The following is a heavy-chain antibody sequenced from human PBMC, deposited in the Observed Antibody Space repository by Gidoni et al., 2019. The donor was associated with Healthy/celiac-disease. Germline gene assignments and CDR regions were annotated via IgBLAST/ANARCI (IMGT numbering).Heavy chain of an antibody. CDR1: GFTFSNAW. CDR3: TTASPLWFLDY. Sequence: EVQLVESGGGLVKPGGSLRLSCAASGFTFSNAWMSWVRQAPGKGLVWVGRIKSKTDGGTTDYAAPVKGRFTISRDDSKNTLYLQMNSLKTEDTAVYYCTTASPLWFLDYWGQGTLVTVSS. D-gene: IGHD3-10*01. J-gene: IGHJ4*02. CDR2: IKSKTDGGTT. V-gene: IGHV3-15*01.